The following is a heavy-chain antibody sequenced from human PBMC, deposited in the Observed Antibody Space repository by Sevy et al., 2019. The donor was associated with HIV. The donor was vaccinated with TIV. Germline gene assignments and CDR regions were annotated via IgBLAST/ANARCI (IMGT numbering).Heavy chain of an antibody. J-gene: IGHJ5*01. V-gene: IGHV3-23*01. CDR3: AKDGFRIWSRHHWFDS. D-gene: IGHD3-3*01. CDR1: GLTFNDYA. Sequence: GGSLRLSCAASGLTFNDYALSWVRQAPGMGLEWVSYVRPTGVTYYSDSVKGGFTVSSDKSKTTGFLQMSGLRAEDTAVYYWAKDGFRIWSRHHWFDSWGHGTLVTVSS. CDR2: VRPTGVT.